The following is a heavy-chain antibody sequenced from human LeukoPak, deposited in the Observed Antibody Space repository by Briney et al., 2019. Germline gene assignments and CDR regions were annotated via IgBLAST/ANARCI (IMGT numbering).Heavy chain of an antibody. CDR1: GYSISSGYY. CDR3: ARVRRTFYYYMDV. Sequence: TSSETLSLTCTVSGYSISSGYYWGWIRQPPGKGLERLWNIFHSGSTYYNPSLKSRVTISLDTSKNQFSLKLSSVTAADTAVYYCARVRRTFYYYMDVWGKGTTVTVSS. CDR2: IFHSGST. V-gene: IGHV4-38-2*02. D-gene: IGHD1-14*01. J-gene: IGHJ6*03.